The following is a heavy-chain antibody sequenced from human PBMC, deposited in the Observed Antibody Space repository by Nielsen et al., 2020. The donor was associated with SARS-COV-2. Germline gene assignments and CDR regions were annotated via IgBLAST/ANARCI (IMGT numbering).Heavy chain of an antibody. D-gene: IGHD6-13*01. V-gene: IGHV3-13*04. CDR1: GFTFSSYD. Sequence: GGSLRLSCAASGFTFSSYDMHWIRQATGKGLEWVSTIGTAGDTYYPGSVKGRFTISRENAKNSLYLQMNSLRAGDTAVYYCARVKYSSSWSIFYWYFDLWGRGTLVTVSS. J-gene: IGHJ2*01. CDR2: IGTAGDT. CDR3: ARVKYSSSWSIFYWYFDL.